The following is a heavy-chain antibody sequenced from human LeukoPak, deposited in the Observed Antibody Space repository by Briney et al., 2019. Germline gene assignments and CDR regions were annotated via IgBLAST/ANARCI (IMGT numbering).Heavy chain of an antibody. CDR2: IYTSGST. J-gene: IGHJ4*02. CDR1: GGSISSYY. CDR3: ASYRGQQGPSPKYYFDY. V-gene: IGHV4-4*07. D-gene: IGHD3-10*01. Sequence: SETLSLTCTVSGGSISSYYWSWIRQPAGKGLEWIGRIYTSGSTNYNPSLKSRVTMSVDTSKNQFSLELSSVTAADTAVYYCASYRGQQGPSPKYYFDYWGQGTLVTVSS.